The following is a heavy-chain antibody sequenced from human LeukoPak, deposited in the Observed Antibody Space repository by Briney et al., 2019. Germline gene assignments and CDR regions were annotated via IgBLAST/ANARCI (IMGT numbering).Heavy chain of an antibody. Sequence: GESLKISCKGSGYRFTSYWIGWVRQMPGKGLEWMGIIYPGDSDTRYSPSFQGQVTISADKSISTAYLQWSSLKASDTAMYYCARVNYYDSSGYYGDYWGQGTLATVSS. CDR2: IYPGDSDT. CDR3: ARVNYYDSSGYYGDY. J-gene: IGHJ4*02. V-gene: IGHV5-51*01. CDR1: GYRFTSYW. D-gene: IGHD3-22*01.